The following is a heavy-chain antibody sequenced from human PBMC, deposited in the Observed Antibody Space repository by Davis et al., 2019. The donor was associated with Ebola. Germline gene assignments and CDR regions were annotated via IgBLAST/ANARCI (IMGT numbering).Heavy chain of an antibody. CDR1: GFTFSSFG. V-gene: IGHV3-30*02. D-gene: IGHD1-1*01. Sequence: GGSLRLSCAVSGFTFSSFGMQWVRQAPGKGLEWVAFIRHDGSNQYYADSLKGRFIVSRDNSKNTLYLQMNSLRAEDTAVYYCARDGGMMRTTYYYYYGMDVWGQGTTVTVSS. J-gene: IGHJ6*02. CDR3: ARDGGMMRTTYYYYYGMDV. CDR2: IRHDGSNQ.